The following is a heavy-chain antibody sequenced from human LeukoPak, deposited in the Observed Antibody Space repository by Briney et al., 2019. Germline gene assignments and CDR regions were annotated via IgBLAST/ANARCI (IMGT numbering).Heavy chain of an antibody. CDR1: GASINSYY. J-gene: IGHJ5*02. V-gene: IGHV4-4*07. CDR3: ARNLYSSSWYGDWFDP. D-gene: IGHD6-13*01. CDR2: IYTSGST. Sequence: ASETLSLTCTVSGASINSYYWSWIRQPAGKGLEWIGRIYTSGSTNYNPSLKSRVTMSVDTSKNRFSLKLSSVTAADTAVYYCARNLYSSSWYGDWFDPWGQGTLVTVSS.